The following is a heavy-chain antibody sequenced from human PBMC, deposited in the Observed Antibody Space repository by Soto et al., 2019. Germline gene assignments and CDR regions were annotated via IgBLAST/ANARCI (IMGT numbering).Heavy chain of an antibody. D-gene: IGHD3-10*01. CDR3: ASDVGVRRVIIAPDYYSCMAV. CDR2: IHHSGST. V-gene: IGHV4-59*01. Sequence: SETLSVTCTVSCVSISSYYWSWIRQPPGKGLEWIGYIHHSGSTNYNPSLKSRVTISVDTSKNQFSLKLSSVTAADTAGYYCASDVGVRRVIIAPDYYSCMAVWRQGTTVTFSS. J-gene: IGHJ6*01. CDR1: CVSISSYY.